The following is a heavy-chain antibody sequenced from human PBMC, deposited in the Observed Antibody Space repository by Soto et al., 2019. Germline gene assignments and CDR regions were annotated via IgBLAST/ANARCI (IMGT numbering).Heavy chain of an antibody. CDR1: GYTLTELS. CDR2: FDPEDGET. V-gene: IGHV1-24*01. Sequence: QVQLVQSGAEVKKPGASVKVSCKVSGYTLTELSMHWVRQAPGKGLEWMGGFDPEDGETIYAQKFQGRVTMTEDTSTDTAYMELRSLRSEDTAVYYCATPLSANYYDSSGYYSGFDYWGQGTLVTVSS. D-gene: IGHD3-22*01. CDR3: ATPLSANYYDSSGYYSGFDY. J-gene: IGHJ4*02.